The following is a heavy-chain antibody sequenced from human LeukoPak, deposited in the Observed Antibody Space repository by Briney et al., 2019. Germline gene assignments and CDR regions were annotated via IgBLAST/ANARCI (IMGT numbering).Heavy chain of an antibody. CDR2: IYYSGST. Sequence: PSETLSLTCTVSGGSISSYYWSWIRRPPGKGLEWIGYIYYSGSTNYNPSLKSRVTISVDTSKNQFSLKLSSVTAADTAVYYCARLTAYYYMDVWGKGTTVTVSS. CDR3: ARLTAYYYMDV. J-gene: IGHJ6*03. CDR1: GGSISSYY. D-gene: IGHD5-18*01. V-gene: IGHV4-59*01.